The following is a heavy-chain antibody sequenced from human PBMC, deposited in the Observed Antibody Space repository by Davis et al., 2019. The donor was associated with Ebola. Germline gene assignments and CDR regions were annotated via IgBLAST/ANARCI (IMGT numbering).Heavy chain of an antibody. Sequence: ASVKVSCKASGYTFTGYYMHWVRQAPGQGLEWMGWINPNSGGTNYAQKLQGRVTMTTDTSTSTAYMELRSLRSDDTAVYYCARQIAVRSNWFDPWGQGTLVTVSS. V-gene: IGHV1-2*02. D-gene: IGHD6-19*01. CDR2: INPNSGGT. J-gene: IGHJ5*02. CDR3: ARQIAVRSNWFDP. CDR1: GYTFTGYY.